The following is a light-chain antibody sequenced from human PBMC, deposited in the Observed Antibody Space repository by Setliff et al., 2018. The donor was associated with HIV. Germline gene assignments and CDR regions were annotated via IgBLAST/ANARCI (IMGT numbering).Light chain of an antibody. CDR1: SSNIGNNY. J-gene: IGLJ2*01. V-gene: IGLV1-51*01. CDR2: DND. CDR3: GTWDSSLSAGV. Sequence: QSVLTQPPSVSAAPGQKVTISRSGSSSNIGNNYVSWYQQFPGTAPKLLIFDNDMRPSGIPDRFSGSKSGTSATLGITGLQTGDEADYYCGTWDSSLSAGVFGGGTKVTVL.